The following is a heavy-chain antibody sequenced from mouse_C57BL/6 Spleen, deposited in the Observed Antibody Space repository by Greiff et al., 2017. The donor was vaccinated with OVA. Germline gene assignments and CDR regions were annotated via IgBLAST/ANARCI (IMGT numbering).Heavy chain of an antibody. V-gene: IGHV2-2*01. J-gene: IGHJ4*01. CDR2: IWSGGST. CDR1: GFSLTSYG. CDR3: ARNYGSSYAMDY. D-gene: IGHD1-1*01. Sequence: QVQLKESGPGLVQPSQSLSITCTVSGFSLTSYGVHWVRQSPGKGLEWLGVIWSGGSTDYNAAFISRLSISKDNSKSQVFFKMNSLQADDTAIDYCARNYGSSYAMDYWGQGTSVTVSS.